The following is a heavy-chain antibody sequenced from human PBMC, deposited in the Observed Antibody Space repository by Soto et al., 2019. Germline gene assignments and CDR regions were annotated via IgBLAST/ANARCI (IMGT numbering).Heavy chain of an antibody. CDR3: ARGVGCVEWLLYDLDY. D-gene: IGHD3-3*01. J-gene: IGHJ4*02. V-gene: IGHV1-46*01. CDR2: INPSGGST. Sequence: QVQLVQSGAEVKKPGASVKVSCKASGYTFTSYYMHWVRQAPGQGLEWMGIINPSGGSTSYAQKFHGRVTQTRDTPTSTVYMELSSLRSEDTAVYYCARGVGCVEWLLYDLDYWGQGTLVTVSS. CDR1: GYTFTSYY.